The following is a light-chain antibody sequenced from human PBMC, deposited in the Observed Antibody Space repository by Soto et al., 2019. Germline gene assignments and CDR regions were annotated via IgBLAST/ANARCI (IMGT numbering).Light chain of an antibody. CDR1: QDIGND. Sequence: ATQMIQSRSCLSPSVGERVTITCRASQDIGNDLGWYQQKPGKAPNLLIYAASSLQSGVPSRFSGSGSGTDFTLTISSLQPEDCATYYCLQDYNYPPTFGPGTKVDIK. V-gene: IGKV1-6*01. CDR3: LQDYNYPPT. J-gene: IGKJ1*01. CDR2: AAS.